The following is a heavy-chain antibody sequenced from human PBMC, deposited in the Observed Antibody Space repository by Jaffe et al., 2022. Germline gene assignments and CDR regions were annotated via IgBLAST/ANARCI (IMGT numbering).Heavy chain of an antibody. CDR1: GFTFSSYG. D-gene: IGHD3-16*02. V-gene: IGHV3-30*02. CDR3: AKDPYRGPDAFDI. CDR2: IRYDGSNK. J-gene: IGHJ3*02. Sequence: QVQLVESGGGVVQPGGSLRLSCAASGFTFSSYGMHWVRQAPGKGLEWVAFIRYDGSNKYYADSVKGRFTISRDNSKNTLYLQMNSLRAEDTAVYYCAKDPYRGPDAFDIWGQGTMVTVSS.